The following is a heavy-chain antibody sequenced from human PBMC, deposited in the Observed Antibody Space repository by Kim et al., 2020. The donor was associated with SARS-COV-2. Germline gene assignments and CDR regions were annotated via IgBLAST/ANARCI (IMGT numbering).Heavy chain of an antibody. V-gene: IGHV3-64*01. Sequence: KGRFTISRDNSKNTLYLQMGSLRAEDMAVYYCARGVIDYGSGTPWDAFDIWGQGTMVTVSS. J-gene: IGHJ3*02. D-gene: IGHD3-10*01. CDR3: ARGVIDYGSGTPWDAFDI.